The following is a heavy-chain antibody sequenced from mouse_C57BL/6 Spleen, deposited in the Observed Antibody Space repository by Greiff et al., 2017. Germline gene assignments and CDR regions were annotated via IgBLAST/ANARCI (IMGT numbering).Heavy chain of an antibody. D-gene: IGHD1-1*01. V-gene: IGHV3-6*01. CDR1: GYSITSGYY. CDR3: ARDYYGSSYDFDY. CDR2: ISYDGSN. Sequence: EVHLVESGPGLVKPSQSLSLTCSVTGYSITSGYYWNWIRQFPGNKLEWMGYISYDGSNNYNPSLKNRISITRDTSKNQFFLKLNSVTTEDTATYYCARDYYGSSYDFDYWGQGTTLTVSS. J-gene: IGHJ2*01.